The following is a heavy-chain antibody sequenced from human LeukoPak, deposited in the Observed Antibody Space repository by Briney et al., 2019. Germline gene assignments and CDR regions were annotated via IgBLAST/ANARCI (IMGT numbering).Heavy chain of an antibody. CDR1: GGSISSYY. CDR2: IYYSGGT. J-gene: IGHJ5*02. Sequence: PSETLSLTCTVSGGSISSYYWSWIRQPAGKGLEWIGAIYYSGGTYYNPSLKSRVTISADTSKNQFSLKLSSVTAADTAVYYCARYGSGSYYSWFDPWGQGSLVTVSS. CDR3: ARYGSGSYYSWFDP. V-gene: IGHV4-59*05. D-gene: IGHD3-10*01.